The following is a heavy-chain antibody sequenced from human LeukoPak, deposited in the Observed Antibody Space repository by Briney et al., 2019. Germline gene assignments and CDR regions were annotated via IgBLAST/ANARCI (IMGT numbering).Heavy chain of an antibody. J-gene: IGHJ1*01. Sequence: PSETLSLTCAVYGGSFSGYYWSWIRQPPGKGLEWIGEINHSGSTNYNPSLKSRVTISVDTSKNRFSLKLSSVTAADTAVYYSARNGFRFLVAEYFQHWGQGTLVTVSS. CDR1: GGSFSGYY. CDR3: ARNGFRFLVAEYFQH. V-gene: IGHV4-34*01. CDR2: INHSGST. D-gene: IGHD2-8*01.